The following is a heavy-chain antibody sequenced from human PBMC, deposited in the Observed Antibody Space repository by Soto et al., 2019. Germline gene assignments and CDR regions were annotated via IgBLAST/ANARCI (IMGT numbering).Heavy chain of an antibody. CDR2: INPNSGGT. CDR3: ARDRKNRSSPGWFDP. J-gene: IGHJ5*02. CDR1: GYTFTGYY. Sequence: QVQLVQSGAEVKKPGASVKVSCKASGYTFTGYYMHWVRQAPGQGLEWMGWINPNSGGTNYAQKVQGWVTMTRDTSISTAYMELSRLRSDDTAVYYCARDRKNRSSPGWFDPWGQGTLVTVSS. D-gene: IGHD6-13*01. V-gene: IGHV1-2*04.